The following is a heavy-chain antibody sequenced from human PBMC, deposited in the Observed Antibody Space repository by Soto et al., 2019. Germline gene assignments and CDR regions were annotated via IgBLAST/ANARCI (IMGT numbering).Heavy chain of an antibody. CDR3: ARETTSWPFDY. Sequence: GGSLGLSCAASGFTFSNDWMHWVRQAPGKGLVWVSRINSDGRSTSYADSVKGRITISRDNAKNTLYLQMNSLRAEDTAVYYCARETTSWPFDYWGQGTLVTVSS. CDR2: INSDGRST. J-gene: IGHJ4*02. D-gene: IGHD2-15*01. CDR1: GFTFSNDW. V-gene: IGHV3-74*01.